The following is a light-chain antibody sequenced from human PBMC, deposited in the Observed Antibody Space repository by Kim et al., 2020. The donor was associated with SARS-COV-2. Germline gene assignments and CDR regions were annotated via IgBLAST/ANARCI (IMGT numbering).Light chain of an antibody. CDR2: YDS. CDR1: NIASQS. V-gene: IGLV3-21*04. CDR3: QVWDSSSDHWV. Sequence: SYELTQPLSVSVVPGKTATITCGGNNIASQSVHWYHQKPGQAPVHVILYDSDRPSGIPERISGSKSGNTATLTISGVEAGDEGDYYCQVWDSSSDHWVFGGGTQLTVL. J-gene: IGLJ3*02.